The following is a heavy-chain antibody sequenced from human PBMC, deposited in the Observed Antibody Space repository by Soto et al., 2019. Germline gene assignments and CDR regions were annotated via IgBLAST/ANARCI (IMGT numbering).Heavy chain of an antibody. Sequence: GESLKISCKGSGYSFTSYWIGWVRQMPGKGLEWMGIIYPGDSDTRYSPSFQGQVTISADKSISTAYLQWGSLKASDTAMYYCARLGGYCSSTSCYHNWFDPWGQGALVTVSS. D-gene: IGHD2-2*03. CDR1: GYSFTSYW. CDR3: ARLGGYCSSTSCYHNWFDP. CDR2: IYPGDSDT. J-gene: IGHJ5*02. V-gene: IGHV5-51*01.